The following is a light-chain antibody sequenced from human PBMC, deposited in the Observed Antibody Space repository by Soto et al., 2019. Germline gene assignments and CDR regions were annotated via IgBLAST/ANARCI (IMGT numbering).Light chain of an antibody. J-gene: IGLJ3*02. CDR3: LLAYNGAQSWV. V-gene: IGLV7-46*01. CDR1: TGDVTSGHY. Sequence: QAVVTQEPSLAVSPGGTVTLTCASSTGDVTSGHYPYWFQQKPGQAPRTLICDTNDKQSWTPARFSGSLLGGKAALTLSGAQPEDEAEYFCLLAYNGAQSWVFGGGTKLTVL. CDR2: DTN.